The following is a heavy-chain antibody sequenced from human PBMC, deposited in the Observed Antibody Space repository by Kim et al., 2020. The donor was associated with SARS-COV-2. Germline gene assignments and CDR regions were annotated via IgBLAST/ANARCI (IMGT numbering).Heavy chain of an antibody. V-gene: IGHV3-72*01. D-gene: IGHD1-20*01. J-gene: IGHJ4*02. CDR2: ITHKADSYST. Sequence: PGGSLRLSCAASGFRFSDYYMAWVRQAPGKGLEWVGRITHKADSYSTVYAASVKGRFTISRDDSKNSLYLQMNSLKTEDTALYQCIGENWYKFDFWGQGTLVTVSS. CDR3: IGENWYKFDF. CDR1: GFRFSDYY.